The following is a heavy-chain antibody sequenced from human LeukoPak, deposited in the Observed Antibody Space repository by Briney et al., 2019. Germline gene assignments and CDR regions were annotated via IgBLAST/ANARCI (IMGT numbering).Heavy chain of an antibody. D-gene: IGHD3-10*01. CDR1: GFTFSSYA. Sequence: PGGSLRLSCAASGFTFSSYAMSWVRQAPGKGLEWVSAISGSGGSTYYADSVKGRFTISRDNSKNTLYLQMNSLRAEDTAVYYCAREYYYGSGSHGAFDIWGQGTMVTVSS. V-gene: IGHV3-23*01. CDR2: ISGSGGST. J-gene: IGHJ3*02. CDR3: AREYYYGSGSHGAFDI.